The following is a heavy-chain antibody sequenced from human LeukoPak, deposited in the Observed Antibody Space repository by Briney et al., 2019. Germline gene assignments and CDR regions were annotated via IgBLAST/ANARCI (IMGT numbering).Heavy chain of an antibody. Sequence: GGSLRLSCAASGFTFTTYWMSWVRQAPGKGLEWVATIKQDGNENYYVDSVKGRFTISRDDAKNSLYLQMNSLRVEDTALYYCVRGPHYGAYTDYFDYWGRGTLVTVSS. D-gene: IGHD4-17*01. CDR1: GFTFTTYW. CDR3: VRGPHYGAYTDYFDY. J-gene: IGHJ4*02. CDR2: IKQDGNEN. V-gene: IGHV3-7*01.